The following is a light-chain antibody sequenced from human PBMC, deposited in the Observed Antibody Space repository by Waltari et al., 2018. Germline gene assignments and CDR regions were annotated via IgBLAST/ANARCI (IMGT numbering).Light chain of an antibody. Sequence: HSVLIQPPSAAGTPGQRVTISCSGSSSNIGTPHAYWYQQFPGRAPRLLIYDDNQRPSGVPSRLSVSKSGTSASLVISGLRSDDEANYYCAAWDDSPSGYVFGTGTEVTVL. V-gene: IGLV1-47*01. CDR3: AAWDDSPSGYV. J-gene: IGLJ1*01. CDR2: DDN. CDR1: SSNIGTPH.